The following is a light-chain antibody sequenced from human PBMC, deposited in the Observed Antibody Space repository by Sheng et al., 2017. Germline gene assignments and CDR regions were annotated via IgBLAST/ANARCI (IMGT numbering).Light chain of an antibody. CDR1: KLGDKY. V-gene: IGLV3-1*01. J-gene: IGLJ2*01. Sequence: SYELTQPPSVSVSPGQTASITCSGDKLGDKYACWYQQKPGQSPVLVIYQDSKRPSGIPERFSGSNSGNTATLTISGTQAMDEADYYCQAWDSSNVVFGGRDQADRP. CDR2: QDS. CDR3: QAWDSSNVV.